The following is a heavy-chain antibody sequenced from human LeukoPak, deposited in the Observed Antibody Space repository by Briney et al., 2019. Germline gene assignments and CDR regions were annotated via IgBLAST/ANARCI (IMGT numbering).Heavy chain of an antibody. CDR2: ITSDSTL. V-gene: IGHV3-48*03. CDR1: GFTFSRYE. D-gene: IGHD2-2*01. Sequence: GGSLTLSCAASGFTFSRYEINGVRQAPGKGLEWLSYITSDSTLYYADCEKGRCTISSDNAKISLYLQMNSLRADDTAVYHCARGPNSVYASNWFDPWGEGTLVTVSS. J-gene: IGHJ5*02. CDR3: ARGPNSVYASNWFDP.